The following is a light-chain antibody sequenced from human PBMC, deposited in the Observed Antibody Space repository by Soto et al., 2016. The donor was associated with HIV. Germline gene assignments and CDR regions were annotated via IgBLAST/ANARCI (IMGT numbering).Light chain of an antibody. CDR2: AAS. J-gene: IGKJ4*01. CDR3: HQVNTYPLT. V-gene: IGKV1-39*01. CDR1: QSISSY. Sequence: DIQMAQSPSSLSASVGDRVTITCQASQSISSYLNWYQQKPGKAPKLLIYAASSLQSGVPSRFSGSGSGTDFTLTISSLQPEDFATYYCHQVNTYPLTFGGGTKVEIK.